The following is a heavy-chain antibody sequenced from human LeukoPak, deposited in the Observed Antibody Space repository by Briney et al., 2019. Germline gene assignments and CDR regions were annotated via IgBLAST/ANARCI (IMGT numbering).Heavy chain of an antibody. CDR3: ARDYDSSGYSPY. J-gene: IGHJ4*02. CDR1: GGTFSSYA. CDR2: IIPILGIA. Sequence: SVKVSCKASGGTFSSYAISWVRQAPGQGLEWMGRIIPILGIANYAQKFQGRVTITADKSTSTAYMELSSLRSEDTAVYYCARDYDSSGYSPYWGQGTLVTVSS. V-gene: IGHV1-69*04. D-gene: IGHD3-22*01.